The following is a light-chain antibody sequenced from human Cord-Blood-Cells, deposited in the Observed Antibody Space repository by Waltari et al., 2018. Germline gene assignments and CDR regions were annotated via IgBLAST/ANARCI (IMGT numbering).Light chain of an antibody. Sequence: DIQMTQSPSSLSASVGDRVTITCRASQSISSYLNWYQQKPGKAPKLLIYAASSLQSGVPSRFSGSGSGTDFTLTISSLQPEDFATYYCQQSYSQWTFGQGTKVEIE. J-gene: IGKJ1*01. CDR3: QQSYSQWT. V-gene: IGKV1-39*01. CDR1: QSISSY. CDR2: AAS.